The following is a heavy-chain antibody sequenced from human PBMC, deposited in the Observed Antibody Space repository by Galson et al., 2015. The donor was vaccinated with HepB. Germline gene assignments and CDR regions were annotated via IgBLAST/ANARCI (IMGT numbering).Heavy chain of an antibody. J-gene: IGHJ6*02. CDR3: ARDCPGKGVPYYPTFNYYYGMDV. V-gene: IGHV1-46*01. CDR2: INPSGGST. D-gene: IGHD6-19*01. CDR1: GYTFTSYY. Sequence: SVKVSCKASGYTFTSYYMHWVRQAPGQGLEWMGIINPSGGSTSYAQKFQGRVTMTRDTSTSTVYMELSSLRSEDTAVYYCARDCPGKGVPYYPTFNYYYGMDVWGQGTTVTVSS.